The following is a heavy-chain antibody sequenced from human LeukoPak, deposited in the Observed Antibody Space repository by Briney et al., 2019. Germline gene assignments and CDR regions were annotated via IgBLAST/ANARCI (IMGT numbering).Heavy chain of an antibody. CDR1: GGSFSGYY. D-gene: IGHD3-16*02. J-gene: IGHJ4*02. Sequence: SETLSLTCAVYGGSFSGYYWSWIRQPPGKGLEWIGEINHSGSTNYNPSLKSRVTISVDTSKNQFSLKLSSVTAGDTAVYYCARGRVDYVWGSYRVFDYWGQGTLVTVSS. CDR2: INHSGST. V-gene: IGHV4-34*01. CDR3: ARGRVDYVWGSYRVFDY.